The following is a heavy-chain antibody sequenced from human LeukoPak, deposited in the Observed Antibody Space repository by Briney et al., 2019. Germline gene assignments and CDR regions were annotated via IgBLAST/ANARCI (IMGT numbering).Heavy chain of an antibody. J-gene: IGHJ5*02. V-gene: IGHV3-23*01. CDR1: GFTFSSYA. CDR3: AKEAYDSSGPTGFDP. Sequence: GGSLRLSCAASGFTFSSYATSWVRQAPGKGLEWVSAISGSGGSTYYADSVKGRFTISRDNSKNTQYLQMNSLRAEDTAVYYCAKEAYDSSGPTGFDPWGQGTLVTVSS. D-gene: IGHD3-22*01. CDR2: ISGSGGST.